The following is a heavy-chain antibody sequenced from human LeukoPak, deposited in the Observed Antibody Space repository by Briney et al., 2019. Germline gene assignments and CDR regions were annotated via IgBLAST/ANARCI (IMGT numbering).Heavy chain of an antibody. J-gene: IGHJ4*02. V-gene: IGHV4-34*01. Sequence: PSETLSLTCAVYGGSFSGYYWSWIRQPPGKGLEWIGEINHSGSTNYNPSLKSRVTISVDTSKNQFSLKLSSVTAADTAVCYCARDPIYDYVWGSSFDYWGQGTLVTVSS. D-gene: IGHD3-16*01. CDR1: GGSFSGYY. CDR2: INHSGST. CDR3: ARDPIYDYVWGSSFDY.